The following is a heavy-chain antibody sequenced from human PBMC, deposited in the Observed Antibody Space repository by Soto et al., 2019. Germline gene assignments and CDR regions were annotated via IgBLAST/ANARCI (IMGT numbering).Heavy chain of an antibody. CDR1: GGSISSGGYY. CDR3: ARAQSILRYFDWTNWFDP. Sequence: QVQLQESGPGLVKPSQTLSLTCTVSGGSISSGGYYWSWIRQHPGKGLEGIGYIYYSGSIYYNPSLKSRVTISVDTSKNQFSLKLSSVTAADTAVYYCARAQSILRYFDWTNWFDPWGQGTLVTVSS. CDR2: IYYSGSI. V-gene: IGHV4-31*03. J-gene: IGHJ5*02. D-gene: IGHD3-9*01.